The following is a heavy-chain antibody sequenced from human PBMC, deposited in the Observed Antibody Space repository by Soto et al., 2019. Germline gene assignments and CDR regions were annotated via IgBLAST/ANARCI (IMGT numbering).Heavy chain of an antibody. Sequence: QVQLVQSGAEVRKPGSSVKVSCKTSGGIFSTSGIAWVRQAPGQGLEWMGGVSPLFGTPNYPQNFQGRLAMTSDESTTTDFLELRNLTLEDTAVYYCARGRCNSPSCYYGGMAVWGQGTTVIVSS. D-gene: IGHD2-2*02. J-gene: IGHJ6*02. CDR1: GGIFSTSG. V-gene: IGHV1-69*01. CDR2: VSPLFGTP. CDR3: ARGRCNSPSCYYGGMAV.